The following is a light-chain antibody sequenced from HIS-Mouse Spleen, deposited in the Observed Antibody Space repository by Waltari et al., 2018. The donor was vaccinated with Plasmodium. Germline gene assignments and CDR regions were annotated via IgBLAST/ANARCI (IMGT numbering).Light chain of an antibody. CDR3: SSYAGSNNVV. J-gene: IGLJ2*01. V-gene: IGLV2-8*01. CDR2: EVS. Sequence: QSALTQPPSASLSPGQSVTISCPAPSSDVARYYSVYCYQPHPGTAPDLMIYEVSTRPSGVPDRFSGSKSGNTASLTVSGLQAEDEADYYCSSYAGSNNVVFGGGTKLTVL. CDR1: SSDVARYYS.